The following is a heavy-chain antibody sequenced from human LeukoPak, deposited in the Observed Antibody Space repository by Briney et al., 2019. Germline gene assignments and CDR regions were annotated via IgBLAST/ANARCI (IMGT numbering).Heavy chain of an antibody. V-gene: IGHV3-48*01. CDR3: ATTHCNSISCYTFDY. CDR1: GFTFSSYS. D-gene: IGHD2-2*02. Sequence: GRSLRLSCAASGFTFSSYSMNWVRQAPGKGLEWVSYISSSSSTIYYADSVKGRFTISRDNAKNSLYLQMNSLRAEDTAVYYCATTHCNSISCYTFDYWGQGALVTVSS. CDR2: ISSSSSTI. J-gene: IGHJ4*02.